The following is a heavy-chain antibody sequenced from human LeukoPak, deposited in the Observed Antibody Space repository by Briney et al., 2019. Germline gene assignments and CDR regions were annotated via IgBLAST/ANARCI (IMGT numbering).Heavy chain of an antibody. CDR2: IYSGGIT. CDR1: GGSIGSTGSF. Sequence: SETLSLTCSVSGGSIGSTGSFWGWIRQPPGKGLEWIGSIYSGGITYYNPSLKSRVSISEDTSKNQFSLKMTSMTAADTAIYYCWLEKVVAAYFDSWGQGNPGHRLL. J-gene: IGHJ4*02. V-gene: IGHV4-39*07. CDR3: WLEKVVAAYFDS. D-gene: IGHD2-15*01.